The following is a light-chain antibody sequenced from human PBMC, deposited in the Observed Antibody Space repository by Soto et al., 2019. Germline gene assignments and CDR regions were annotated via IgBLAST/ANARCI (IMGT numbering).Light chain of an antibody. CDR3: QQSRDWHT. V-gene: IGKV3D-11*01. CDR2: DAS. Sequence: EIVLTQSPATLSLSPGDRATLSCRASQGVSTYLAWYQQKPGQAPKLLIYDASIRATGIPARFSGSGSGTDFTLTISSLEPEDFAVYYCQQSRDWHTFGGGTKVEIK. CDR1: QGVSTY. J-gene: IGKJ4*01.